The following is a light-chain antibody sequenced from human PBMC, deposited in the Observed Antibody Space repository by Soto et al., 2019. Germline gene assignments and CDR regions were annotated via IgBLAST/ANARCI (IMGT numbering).Light chain of an antibody. CDR3: HQYKSYPWT. Sequence: DIQMTQSPSTLSASVGDRVTITCRASQSISSWLAWYQQKPGKAPKLLIYRASSLESGVPSRFSGSGSGTEFTLTVSSLQPDDFATYYGHQYKSYPWTFGQGTKVEIK. CDR1: QSISSW. V-gene: IGKV1-5*03. J-gene: IGKJ1*01. CDR2: RAS.